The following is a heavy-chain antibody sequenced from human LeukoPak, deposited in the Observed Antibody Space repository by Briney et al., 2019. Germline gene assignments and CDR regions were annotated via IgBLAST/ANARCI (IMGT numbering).Heavy chain of an antibody. Sequence: PWGSLRLSCAASGFPFSSYSMNWVRQAPGKGLEWVSSISSSSSYIYYADSVKGRFTISRDNAKNSLYLQMNSLRAEDTAVYYCASTGIALGGVDYWGQGTLVTVSS. CDR1: GFPFSSYS. V-gene: IGHV3-21*01. D-gene: IGHD6-13*01. J-gene: IGHJ4*02. CDR2: ISSSSSYI. CDR3: ASTGIALGGVDY.